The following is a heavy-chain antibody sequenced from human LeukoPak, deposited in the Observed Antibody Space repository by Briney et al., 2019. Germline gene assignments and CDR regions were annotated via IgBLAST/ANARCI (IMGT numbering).Heavy chain of an antibody. Sequence: GGSLRLSCAASGFTFSSYWMSWVRQAPGKGLEWVANIKKDGSEKYYVDSVKGRFTISRDNAKNSLYLQMNSLRAEDTAVYYCARGLLYSSSWYGYWGQGTLVTVSS. CDR2: IKKDGSEK. CDR3: ARGLLYSSSWYGY. V-gene: IGHV3-7*01. J-gene: IGHJ4*02. CDR1: GFTFSSYW. D-gene: IGHD6-13*01.